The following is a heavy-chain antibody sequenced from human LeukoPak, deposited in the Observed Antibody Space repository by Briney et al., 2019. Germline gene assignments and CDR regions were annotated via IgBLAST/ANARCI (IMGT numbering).Heavy chain of an antibody. CDR1: GGSISSGGYY. CDR3: AREGRITMVRGPGRDAFDI. D-gene: IGHD3-10*01. V-gene: IGHV4-31*03. CDR2: IYYSGST. J-gene: IGHJ3*02. Sequence: SETLSLIRTVSGGSISSGGYYWSWIRQHPGKGLEWIGYIYYSGSTYYNPSLKSRVTISVDASKNQFSLKLSSVTAADRAVYYCAREGRITMVRGPGRDAFDIWGQGTMVTVSS.